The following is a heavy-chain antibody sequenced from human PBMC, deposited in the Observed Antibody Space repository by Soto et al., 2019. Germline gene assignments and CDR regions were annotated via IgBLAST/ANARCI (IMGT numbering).Heavy chain of an antibody. CDR3: ARVGSGWSSGFDY. J-gene: IGHJ4*02. D-gene: IGHD6-13*01. V-gene: IGHV4-59*01. CDR2: IYYSGST. CDR1: GGSISTSS. Sequence: RSLTCTVSGGSISTSSWSWIRQPPGKGLEWIGYIYYSGSTNYNPSLKSRVTISVDTSKNQFSLKLSSVTAADTAVYYCARVGSGWSSGFDYWGQGTLVTVSS.